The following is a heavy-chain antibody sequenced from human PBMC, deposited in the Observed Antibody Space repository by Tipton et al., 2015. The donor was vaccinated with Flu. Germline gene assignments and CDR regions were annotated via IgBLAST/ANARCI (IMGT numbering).Heavy chain of an antibody. Sequence: SLRLSCAASGFTFSSYWMSWVRQAPGKGLEWVANIKQDGSEKYYVDSVKGRFTISRDNAKNSLYLQMNSLRAEDTAVYYCARDQQWLVDYYGMDVWCQGTTVTVSS. J-gene: IGHJ6*02. D-gene: IGHD6-19*01. V-gene: IGHV3-7*01. CDR3: ARDQQWLVDYYGMDV. CDR1: GFTFSSYW. CDR2: IKQDGSEK.